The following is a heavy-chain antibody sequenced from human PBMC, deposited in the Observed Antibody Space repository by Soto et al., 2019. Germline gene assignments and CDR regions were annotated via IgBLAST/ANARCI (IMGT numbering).Heavy chain of an antibody. CDR2: ISWNSGRI. Sequence: GGSLRLSCASSVFTFDDYAMHCVRQSPGKCLEWVSGISWNSGRIGYADSVKGRFTISRDNAKNSLYLQMNSLRAEDTALYYCVKYLLSRGSHSCFHPWGQGTFVTVSS. CDR3: VKYLLSRGSHSCFHP. CDR1: VFTFDDYA. J-gene: IGHJ5*02. D-gene: IGHD3-22*01. V-gene: IGHV3-9*01.